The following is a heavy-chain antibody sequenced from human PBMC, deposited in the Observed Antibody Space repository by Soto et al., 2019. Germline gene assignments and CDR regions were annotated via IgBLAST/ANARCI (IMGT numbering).Heavy chain of an antibody. Sequence: VASVKVSCKASGYTFTGYYMHWVRQAPGQGLEWMGWINPNSGGTNYAQKFQGWVTMTRDTSISTAYMELSRLRSDDTAVYYCARGDCSSTSCYDAFDIWGQGTMVTVSS. J-gene: IGHJ3*02. D-gene: IGHD2-2*01. V-gene: IGHV1-2*04. CDR1: GYTFTGYY. CDR3: ARGDCSSTSCYDAFDI. CDR2: INPNSGGT.